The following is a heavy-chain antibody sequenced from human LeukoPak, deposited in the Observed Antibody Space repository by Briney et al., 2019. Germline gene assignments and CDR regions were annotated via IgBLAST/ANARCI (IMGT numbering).Heavy chain of an antibody. CDR3: ARDSTPGYYYYYYMDV. J-gene: IGHJ6*03. CDR2: ISSSGSTI. V-gene: IGHV3-48*03. CDR1: GFTFSRDE. D-gene: IGHD2-2*01. Sequence: GGSLRLSCAASGFTFSRDEMNWVGQAPGKGREWGSYISSSGSTIYYADSVKGRFTISRENAKNSLYLQMNSLRAEDTAVYYCARDSTPGYYYYYYMDVWGKGTTVTISS.